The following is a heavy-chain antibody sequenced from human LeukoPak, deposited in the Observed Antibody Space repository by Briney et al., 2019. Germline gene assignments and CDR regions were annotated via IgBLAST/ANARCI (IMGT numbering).Heavy chain of an antibody. V-gene: IGHV3-7*01. CDR3: AREDFWSRPTDAFDY. J-gene: IGHJ4*02. Sequence: PGGSLRLSCAASHFTFTTYWMSWVRQAPGKGLEWVANIKPDGSEKYYADSVKGRFTISRDNAKNSLYLQMSSLRAEDTAIYYCAREDFWSRPTDAFDYWGQGTLVTVSP. CDR2: IKPDGSEK. CDR1: HFTFTTYW. D-gene: IGHD3-3*01.